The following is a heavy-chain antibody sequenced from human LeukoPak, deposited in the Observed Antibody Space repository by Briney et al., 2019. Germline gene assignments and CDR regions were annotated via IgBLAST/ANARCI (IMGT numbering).Heavy chain of an antibody. CDR3: GKDAFSSPGGSGSYLDY. Sequence: MPGGSLRLSCAASGLDFSYYNMNWVCQAPGKGLEWVSSISSTGTYIYYTDSVKGRFTISRDNNKNSLYLQMNSLRTEDTALYYCGKDAFSSPGGSGSYLDYWGQGTLVTVSS. CDR2: ISSTGTYI. D-gene: IGHD3-10*01. CDR1: GLDFSYYN. V-gene: IGHV3-21*04. J-gene: IGHJ4*02.